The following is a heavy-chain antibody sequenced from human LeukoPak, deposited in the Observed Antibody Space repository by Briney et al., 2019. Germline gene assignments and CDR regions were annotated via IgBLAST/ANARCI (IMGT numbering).Heavy chain of an antibody. CDR2: INPSGGST. D-gene: IGHD2-2*01. CDR1: GHSLTSYF. V-gene: IGHV1-46*01. Sequence: ASVKVSCKAFGHSLTSYFMHWVRQAPGQGLEWMGIINPSGGSTSYAQKFQGRVTMTRDTSTSTVYMEVTSLRSEDTAVYYCARVGQLAFDYWGQGTLVTVSS. J-gene: IGHJ4*02. CDR3: ARVGQLAFDY.